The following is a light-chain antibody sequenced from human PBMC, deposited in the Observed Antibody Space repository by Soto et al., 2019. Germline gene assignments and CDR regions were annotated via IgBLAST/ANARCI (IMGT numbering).Light chain of an antibody. V-gene: IGLV2-14*03. CDR1: SSDVGAYNH. CDR2: DVS. Sequence: QSVLTQPASVSGSPGQSITISCTGTSSDVGAYNHVSWYQQHPGKAPKVMIYDVSNRPSGVSNRFSGSRSGNTASLTISGLQAEDEADYYCSSHASRSTLIFGGGTKVPVL. J-gene: IGLJ2*01. CDR3: SSHASRSTLI.